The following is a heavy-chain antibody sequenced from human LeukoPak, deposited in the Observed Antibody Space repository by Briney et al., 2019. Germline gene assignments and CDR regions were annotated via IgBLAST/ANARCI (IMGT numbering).Heavy chain of an antibody. CDR3: AREGRDSSGWPPRGLAY. J-gene: IGHJ4*02. CDR2: XXPSGGRT. D-gene: IGHD6-19*01. CDR1: GYXFTSYY. V-gene: IGHV1-46*01. Sequence: VSCKXXGYXFTSYYMHWVGQAPGQGLEGMXXXXPSGGRTNYAQKFQGRVTMTRERSTSTFYMELTSLRSEDTAVYYCAREGRDSSGWPPRGLAYWGQGTLVTVSS.